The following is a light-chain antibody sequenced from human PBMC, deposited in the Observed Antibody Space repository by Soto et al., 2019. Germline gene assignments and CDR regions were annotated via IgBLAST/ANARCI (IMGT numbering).Light chain of an antibody. J-gene: IGLJ3*02. V-gene: IGLV1-44*01. CDR1: SSNLGDNT. Sequence: QLVLTQPPSASGTPGQRVTISCSGSSSNLGDNTVNWYQQLPGTAPKLLIYRNNRRPSEVPDRFSGSKSGTSASLAISGLQSDDEADYYCATWDDSLNVPVFGGGTKLTVL. CDR2: RNN. CDR3: ATWDDSLNVPV.